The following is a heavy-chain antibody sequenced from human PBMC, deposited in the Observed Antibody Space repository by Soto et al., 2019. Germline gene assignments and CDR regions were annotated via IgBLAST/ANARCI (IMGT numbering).Heavy chain of an antibody. CDR2: IIPILGIA. V-gene: IGHV1-69*02. CDR1: GGTFSSYT. D-gene: IGHD2-2*01. Sequence: QVQLVQSGAEVKKPGSSVKVSCKASGGTFSSYTISWVRQAPGQGLEWMGGIIPILGIANYAQKFQGRVTITADKSTSTAYMELSSLRSEDTAVYYCARAASDYCSSTSCYNFDYWGQGTLVTVSS. J-gene: IGHJ4*02. CDR3: ARAASDYCSSTSCYNFDY.